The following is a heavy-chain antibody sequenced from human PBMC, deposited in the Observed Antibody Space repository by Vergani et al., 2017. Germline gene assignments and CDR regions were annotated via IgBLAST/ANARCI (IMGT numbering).Heavy chain of an antibody. D-gene: IGHD6-13*01. Sequence: QVQLQESGPGLVKPSETLSLTCTVSGGSISSYYWSWIRQPPGKGLEWIGYIYYSGSTNYNPSLKSRVTISVDTSKNQFSLKLSSVTAADTAGYYCARVGSSQGTWFDPWGQGTLVTVSS. CDR3: ARVGSSQGTWFDP. CDR2: IYYSGST. J-gene: IGHJ5*02. V-gene: IGHV4-59*01. CDR1: GGSISSYY.